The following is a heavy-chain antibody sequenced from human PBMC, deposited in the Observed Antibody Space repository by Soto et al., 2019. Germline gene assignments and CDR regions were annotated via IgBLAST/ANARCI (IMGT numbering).Heavy chain of an antibody. Sequence: ASVKVSCKAPADTFTSYYIHWVRQAPGHGLEWMGIINPNGGSTRFAQTFQGRITMTTDTSTSTVYMELRSLRSEDTAVYYCAKAASLPQTSHFDYWGQGTLVTVSS. CDR2: INPNGGST. D-gene: IGHD6-6*01. CDR1: ADTFTSYY. CDR3: AKAASLPQTSHFDY. J-gene: IGHJ4*02. V-gene: IGHV1-46*01.